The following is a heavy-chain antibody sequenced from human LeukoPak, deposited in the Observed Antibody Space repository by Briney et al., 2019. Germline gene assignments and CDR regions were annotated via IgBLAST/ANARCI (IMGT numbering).Heavy chain of an antibody. D-gene: IGHD6-19*01. CDR3: AIEDYQSSGWTDAFDI. Sequence: PGRSLRLSCAASGFTFSSYAMHWVRQAPGKGLEWMAVIAYDGSSEYLADSVKGRFTISGDNSKNTLYLQMNSLRPEDTAVYYCAIEDYQSSGWTDAFDIWGQGTMVTVSS. V-gene: IGHV3-30-3*01. CDR2: IAYDGSSE. CDR1: GFTFSSYA. J-gene: IGHJ3*02.